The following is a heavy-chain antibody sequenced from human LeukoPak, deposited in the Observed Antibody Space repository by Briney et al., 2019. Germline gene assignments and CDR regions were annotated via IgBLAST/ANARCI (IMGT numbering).Heavy chain of an antibody. J-gene: IGHJ3*02. CDR3: ARREERYEILTGDPRRDAFDI. CDR1: GGSISSYY. CDR2: IYYSGST. Sequence: SETLSLTCTVSGGSISSYYWSWIRQPPGKGLEWIGYIYYSGSTNYKHSLKSRVTISVDTSKNQFSLKLSSVSAADTAVYYCARREERYEILTGDPRRDAFDIWGQGTMVTVSS. V-gene: IGHV4-59*08. D-gene: IGHD3-9*01.